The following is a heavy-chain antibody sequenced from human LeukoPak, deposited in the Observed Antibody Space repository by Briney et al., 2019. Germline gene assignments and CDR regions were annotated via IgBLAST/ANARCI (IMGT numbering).Heavy chain of an antibody. CDR3: ARAGSGIAAAGTSYYYYYMDV. J-gene: IGHJ6*03. CDR1: GFTFSSYG. CDR2: ISYDGSNK. Sequence: PGGSLRLSCAASGFTFSSYGMSWVRQAPGKGLEWVAVISYDGSNKYYADSVKGRFTISRDNSKNTLYLQMNSLRAEDTAVYYCARAGSGIAAAGTSYYYYYMDVWGKGTTVTVSS. D-gene: IGHD6-13*01. V-gene: IGHV3-30*03.